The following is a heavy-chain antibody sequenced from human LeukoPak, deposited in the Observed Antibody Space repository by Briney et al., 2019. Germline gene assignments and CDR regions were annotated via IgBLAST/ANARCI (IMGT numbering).Heavy chain of an antibody. J-gene: IGHJ5*02. CDR1: GYSFTSCW. V-gene: IGHV5-51*01. D-gene: IGHD4-23*01. Sequence: GESLKISCKGSGYSFTSCWIGWVRQMPGKGLEWMGIIYPGDSDTRYSPSFQGQVTISADKSISTAYLQWSSLKASDTAMYYCARQSGGNPPGNWFDPWGQGTLVTVSS. CDR3: ARQSGGNPPGNWFDP. CDR2: IYPGDSDT.